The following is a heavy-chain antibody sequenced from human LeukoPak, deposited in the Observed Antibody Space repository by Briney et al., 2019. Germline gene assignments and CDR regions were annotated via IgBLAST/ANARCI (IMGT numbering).Heavy chain of an antibody. D-gene: IGHD5-18*01. Sequence: SETLSLTCTVSGGSISSSSYYWGWIRQPPGKGLEWIGSIYYSGSTNYNPSLKSRVTISVDTFKNQFSLKLSSVTAADTAVYYCARGSRGYSYAMDVWGKGATVTVSS. CDR1: GGSISSSSYY. CDR3: ARGSRGYSYAMDV. CDR2: IYYSGST. V-gene: IGHV4-39*07. J-gene: IGHJ6*04.